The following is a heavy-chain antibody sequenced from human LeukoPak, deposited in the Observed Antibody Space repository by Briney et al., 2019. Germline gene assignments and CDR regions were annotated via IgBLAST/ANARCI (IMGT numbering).Heavy chain of an antibody. CDR3: ARRGYSGSYYEYAFDI. CDR1: GYTFTGYY. Sequence: ASVKVSCKASGYTFTGYYMHWVRQAPGQGLEWMGWINPNSGGTNYAQKFQDRVTMTRDTSISTAYMELSRLRSDDTAVYYCARRGYSGSYYEYAFDIWGQGTMVTVSS. J-gene: IGHJ3*02. CDR2: INPNSGGT. V-gene: IGHV1-2*02. D-gene: IGHD1-26*01.